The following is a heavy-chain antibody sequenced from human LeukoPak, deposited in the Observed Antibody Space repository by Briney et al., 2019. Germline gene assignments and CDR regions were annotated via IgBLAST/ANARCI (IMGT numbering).Heavy chain of an antibody. V-gene: IGHV3-23*01. Sequence: GGSLRLSCAASGFTFSSYAMSWVRQAPGKGLEWVSAISGSGGSTYYADSVKGRFTISRDNSKNTLYLQMNSLRAEDTAVYYCAKDVWDIVVVVAAPVDCWGEGTLVTVSS. CDR2: ISGSGGST. J-gene: IGHJ4*02. CDR3: AKDVWDIVVVVAAPVDC. D-gene: IGHD2-15*01. CDR1: GFTFSSYA.